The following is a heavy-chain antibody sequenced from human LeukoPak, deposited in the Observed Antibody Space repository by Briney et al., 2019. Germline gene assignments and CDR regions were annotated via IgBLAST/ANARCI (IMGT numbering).Heavy chain of an antibody. J-gene: IGHJ4*02. CDR1: GGSFSGYY. CDR3: ARVDIRTAFFDY. D-gene: IGHD5-12*01. Sequence: PSETLSLTCAVYGGSFSGYYWSWIRQPPGKGLEWIGEINHSGSTNYNPSLKSRVTISVDTSKNQFSLNLSSVTAADTAVYYCARVDIRTAFFDYWGQGTLVTVSS. CDR2: INHSGST. V-gene: IGHV4-34*01.